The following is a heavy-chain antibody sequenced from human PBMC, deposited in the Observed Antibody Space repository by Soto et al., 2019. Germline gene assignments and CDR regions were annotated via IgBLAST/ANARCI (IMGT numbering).Heavy chain of an antibody. CDR2: IDPSDSYT. V-gene: IGHV5-10-1*01. J-gene: IGHJ1*01. CDR1: GYSFTSYW. CDR3: ARIRYCSGGSCLYFQH. Sequence: PGESLKISCKGSGYSFTSYWISWVRQMPGKGLEWMGRIDPSDSYTNYSPSFQGHVTISADKSISTAYLQWSSLKASDTAMYHCARIRYCSGGSCLYFQHWGQGTLVTVSS. D-gene: IGHD2-15*01.